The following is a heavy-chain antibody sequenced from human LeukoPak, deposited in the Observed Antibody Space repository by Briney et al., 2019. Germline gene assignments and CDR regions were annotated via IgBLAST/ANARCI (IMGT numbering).Heavy chain of an antibody. CDR2: ISSSGSSI. CDR1: GFSFSSST. Sequence: NPGGSLRLSCAASGFSFSSSTMNWVRQAPGRGLEWVSSISSSGSSIYYADSVKGRFTISRDNAKNSLYLQINSLRAEDTAVYYCARDSYWLGGTIGAFDIWGQGTMVTVSS. J-gene: IGHJ3*02. D-gene: IGHD3-10*01. V-gene: IGHV3-21*01. CDR3: ARDSYWLGGTIGAFDI.